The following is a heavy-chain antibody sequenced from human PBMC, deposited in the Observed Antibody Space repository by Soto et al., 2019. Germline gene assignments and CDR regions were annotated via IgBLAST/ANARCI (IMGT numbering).Heavy chain of an antibody. CDR3: AKGGSGNYLTYYYYYGMDV. Sequence: QVQLVESGGGVVQPGRSLRLSCAASGFSLSNNGMHWVRQAPGKGLEWVAVISYDGNNKYYADSVKGRFTISRENSKNTVYLEMNNLRAEETAMYYCAKGGSGNYLTYYYYYGMDVWGQGTTVTVSS. CDR2: ISYDGNNK. CDR1: GFSLSNNG. D-gene: IGHD3-22*01. J-gene: IGHJ6*02. V-gene: IGHV3-30*18.